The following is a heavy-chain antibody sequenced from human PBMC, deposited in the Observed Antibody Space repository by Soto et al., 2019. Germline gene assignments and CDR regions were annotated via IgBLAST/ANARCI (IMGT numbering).Heavy chain of an antibody. CDR1: GFTFNTYA. CDR2: ISGGGGST. D-gene: IGHD2-21*02. CDR3: AKGFIVVVTAIRPDDNFDV. Sequence: EVQLLESGGGLVQPGGSLRLSCAASGFTFNTYAMNWVRQVQGKGLEWVASISGGGGSTYYADSVKGRFTISRDTSKNTLYLQMNSLSAEDTAVYYCAKGFIVVVTAIRPDDNFDVWGQGTMVTVSS. J-gene: IGHJ3*01. V-gene: IGHV3-23*01.